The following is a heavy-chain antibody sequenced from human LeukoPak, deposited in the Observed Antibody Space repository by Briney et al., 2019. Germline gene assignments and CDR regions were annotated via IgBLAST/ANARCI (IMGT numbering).Heavy chain of an antibody. J-gene: IGHJ4*02. CDR1: GFTFSTFA. CDR3: ATYRQVLLPFES. D-gene: IGHD2-8*02. Sequence: PGGSLRLSCAASGFTFSTFAMIWARQPPGKGLEWVSSIFPSGGEIHYADSVRGRFTISRDNSKSTLALQTNSLRAEDTAIYYCATYRQVLLPFESWGQGTLVTVSS. V-gene: IGHV3-23*01. CDR2: IFPSGGEI.